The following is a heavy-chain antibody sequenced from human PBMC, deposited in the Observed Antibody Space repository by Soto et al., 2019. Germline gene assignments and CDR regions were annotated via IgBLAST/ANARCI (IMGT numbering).Heavy chain of an antibody. CDR3: ARHLGRVGTVEYYFDY. D-gene: IGHD1-1*01. CDR2: TYYRSKWYN. CDR1: GDSVSSNSAA. Sequence: SQTLSLTCAISGDSVSSNSAAWNWIRQSPSRDLEWLGRTYYRSKWYNDYAVSVKSRITINPDTSKNQFSLQLNSVTPEDTAVYYCARHLGRVGTVEYYFDYWGQGTLVTVSS. V-gene: IGHV6-1*01. J-gene: IGHJ4*02.